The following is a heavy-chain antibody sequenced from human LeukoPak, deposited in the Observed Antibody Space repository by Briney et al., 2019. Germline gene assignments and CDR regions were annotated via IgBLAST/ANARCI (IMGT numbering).Heavy chain of an antibody. CDR3: ARWYSSSFGAFDI. V-gene: IGHV3-33*01. D-gene: IGHD6-6*01. CDR2: IWYDGSNK. CDR1: GFTFSSYG. Sequence: PGRSLRLSCAASGFTFSSYGMHWVRQAPGKGLEWMAVIWYDGSNKYYADSVKGRFTISRDNSKNTLYLQMNSLRAEDTAVYYCARWYSSSFGAFDIWGQGTMVTVSS. J-gene: IGHJ3*02.